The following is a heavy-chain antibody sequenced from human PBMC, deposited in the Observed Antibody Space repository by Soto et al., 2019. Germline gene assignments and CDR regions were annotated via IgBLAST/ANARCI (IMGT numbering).Heavy chain of an antibody. CDR3: AKHAQWRVPDNFDY. J-gene: IGHJ4*02. CDR1: GFTFSSYG. D-gene: IGHD6-19*01. CDR2: ISYDGSNK. V-gene: IGHV3-30*18. Sequence: QVQLVESWGGVVQPGGSLRLSCAASGFTFSSYGMHWVRQAPGKGLVWVAVISYDGSNKYYADSVKGRFTISRDNYKNTLHLQMHSLRAEDTAVYYCAKHAQWRVPDNFDYWGQGTLVTVSS.